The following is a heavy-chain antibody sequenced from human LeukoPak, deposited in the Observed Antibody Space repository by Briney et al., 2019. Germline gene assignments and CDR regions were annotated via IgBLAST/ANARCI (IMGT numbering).Heavy chain of an antibody. Sequence: SETLSLTCTVSGGSISSYYWSWIRQPPGKGLEWIGYIYYSGSTNYNPSLKSRVTISVDTSKNQFSLKLSSVTAADTAVYYCARSPYGHYYFDYWGQGTLVTVSS. V-gene: IGHV4-59*08. CDR3: ARSPYGHYYFDY. J-gene: IGHJ4*02. CDR2: IYYSGST. CDR1: GGSISSYY. D-gene: IGHD3-10*01.